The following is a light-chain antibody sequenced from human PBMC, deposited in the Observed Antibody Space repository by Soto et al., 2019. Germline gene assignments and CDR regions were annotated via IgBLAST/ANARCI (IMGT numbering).Light chain of an antibody. J-gene: IGKJ4*01. CDR3: QQRSNPLT. V-gene: IGKV3-11*01. Sequence: EIVLTQSLATLSLSPGERATLSCRASQSVSSYLAWYQQKPGQAPRLLIYDASNRATGIPARFSGSGSGTDFTLTISSLKPEDFAVYYCQQRSNPLTFGGGTKVDIK. CDR1: QSVSSY. CDR2: DAS.